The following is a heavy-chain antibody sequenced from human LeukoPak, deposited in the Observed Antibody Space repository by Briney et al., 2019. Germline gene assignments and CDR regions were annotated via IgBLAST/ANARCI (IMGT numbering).Heavy chain of an antibody. J-gene: IGHJ4*02. Sequence: GGSLRLSSAASGFTFSSYAMSWVRQAPGKGLEWVSAISGSGGSTYYADSVKGRFTISRDNSKNTLYLQMNSLRAEDTAVYYCAKVDIVVVPAANFDYWGQGTLVTVPS. CDR1: GFTFSSYA. CDR3: AKVDIVVVPAANFDY. D-gene: IGHD2-2*01. V-gene: IGHV3-23*01. CDR2: ISGSGGST.